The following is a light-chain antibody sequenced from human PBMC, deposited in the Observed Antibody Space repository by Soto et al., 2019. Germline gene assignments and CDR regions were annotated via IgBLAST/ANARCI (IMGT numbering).Light chain of an antibody. CDR1: QTISSW. J-gene: IGKJ5*01. Sequence: DIQMTQSPSTLSGSVGDRVTITCRASQTISSWLAWYQQKPGKAPKLLIYDASGLESGVPSRFSGSGSGTEFTLTISSLQPEDFATYFCQQLNSYPFTFGQGTRLEIK. CDR2: DAS. V-gene: IGKV1-5*01. CDR3: QQLNSYPFT.